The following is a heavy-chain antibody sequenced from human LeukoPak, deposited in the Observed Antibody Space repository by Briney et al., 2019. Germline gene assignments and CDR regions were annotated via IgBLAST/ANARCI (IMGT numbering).Heavy chain of an antibody. D-gene: IGHD1-26*01. J-gene: IGHJ4*02. CDR3: ASGVEWELRLCDY. V-gene: IGHV3-21*01. Sequence: GGPLRLSCAASGFIISSYSMNWVRQAPGKGLEWVSSISSSSSYIYYADSVKGRFTISRDNAKNSLYLQMNSLSAEDTAVYYCASGVEWELRLCDYWGQGTLVTVSS. CDR2: ISSSSSYI. CDR1: GFIISSYS.